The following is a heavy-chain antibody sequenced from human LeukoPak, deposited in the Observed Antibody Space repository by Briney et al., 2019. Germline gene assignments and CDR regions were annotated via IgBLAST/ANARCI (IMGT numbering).Heavy chain of an antibody. CDR3: ARESRRITMVRGLDMDV. V-gene: IGHV3-7*03. Sequence: PGGSLRLSCAASGFTFSSYRMHWVRRAPGKGLEWVANIKEDGSQKYFVDSVKGRFTISRDNAKNSLYLQMNSLRAEDTAVYYCARESRRITMVRGLDMDVWGKGTTVTVSS. D-gene: IGHD3-10*01. CDR2: IKEDGSQK. CDR1: GFTFSSYR. J-gene: IGHJ6*04.